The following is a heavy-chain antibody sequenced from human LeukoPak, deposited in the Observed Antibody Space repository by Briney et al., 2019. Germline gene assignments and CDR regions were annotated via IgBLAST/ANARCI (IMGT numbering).Heavy chain of an antibody. Sequence: ASVKVSCKASGYTFTGYYIHWVRQAPGQGLEWMGRIIPILGIANYAQKFQGRVTITADKSTSTAYMELSSLRSEDTAVYYCARGYAFSPDDAFDIWGQGTMVTVSS. CDR2: IIPILGIA. D-gene: IGHD2-2*01. J-gene: IGHJ3*02. CDR3: ARGYAFSPDDAFDI. V-gene: IGHV1-69*04. CDR1: GYTFTGYY.